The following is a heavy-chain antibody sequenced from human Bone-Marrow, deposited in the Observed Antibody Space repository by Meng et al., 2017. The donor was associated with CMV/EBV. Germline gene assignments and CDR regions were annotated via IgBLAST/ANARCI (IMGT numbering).Heavy chain of an antibody. D-gene: IGHD2-2*01. CDR3: ARGRGDYCSSTSCPISRGNWLDP. CDR1: GGSFSGYY. V-gene: IGHV4-34*01. CDR2: INHSGST. Sequence: GSLRLSCAVYGGSFSGYYWSWIRQPPGKGLEWIGEINHSGSTNYNPSLKSRVTISVDTSKNQFSLKLSSVTAADTAVYYCARGRGDYCSSTSCPISRGNWLDPWGQGTLVTVSS. J-gene: IGHJ5*02.